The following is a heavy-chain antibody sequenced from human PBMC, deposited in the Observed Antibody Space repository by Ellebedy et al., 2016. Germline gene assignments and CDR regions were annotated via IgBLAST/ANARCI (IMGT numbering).Heavy chain of an antibody. CDR1: GGSFSGYY. CDR2: INHSGSS. V-gene: IGHV4-34*10. D-gene: IGHD1-7*01. CDR3: AKVKPNYIRNWHALDY. Sequence: SETLSLXCAVYGGSFSGYYWIWIRQPPGKGFEWIGEINHSGSSNHNPSLKGRLTMSVDMSQNQFSLRLRSVTAADTAVYYCAKVKPNYIRNWHALDYWGQGIRVTVSS. J-gene: IGHJ4*02.